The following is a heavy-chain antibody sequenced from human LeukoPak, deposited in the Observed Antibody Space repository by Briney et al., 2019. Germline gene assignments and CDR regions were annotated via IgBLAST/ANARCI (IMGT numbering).Heavy chain of an antibody. J-gene: IGHJ3*02. D-gene: IGHD3-9*01. CDR1: GFTFDDYA. Sequence: QPGGSLRLSCAASGFTFDDYAMHWVRQAPGKGLEWVSGISWNSGSIGYADSVKGRFTISRDNAKNSLYLQMNSLRAEDTALYYCAKDISGYYMGGAFDIWGQGTMVTVSS. CDR2: ISWNSGSI. V-gene: IGHV3-9*01. CDR3: AKDISGYYMGGAFDI.